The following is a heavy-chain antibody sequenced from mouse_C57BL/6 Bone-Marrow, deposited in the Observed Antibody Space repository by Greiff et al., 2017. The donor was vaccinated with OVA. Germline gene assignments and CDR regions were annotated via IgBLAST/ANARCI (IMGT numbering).Heavy chain of an antibody. V-gene: IGHV1-64*01. CDR2: IHPNSGST. D-gene: IGHD1-1*01. CDR1: GYTFTSYW. Sequence: QVQLKQPGAELVKPGASVKLSCKASGYTFTSYWMHWVKQRPGQGLEWIGMIHPNSGSTNSNEKFKSKATLTVDKSSSTAYMQLSSLTSEDSAVYYCARYYYGSSYWYFDVWGTGTTVTVSS. CDR3: ARYYYGSSYWYFDV. J-gene: IGHJ1*03.